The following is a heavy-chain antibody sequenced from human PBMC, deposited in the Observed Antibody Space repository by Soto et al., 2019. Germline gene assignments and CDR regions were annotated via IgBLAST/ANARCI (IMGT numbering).Heavy chain of an antibody. CDR2: IYYSVST. J-gene: IGHJ4*02. Sequence: SETLSLTCTVSGGSVSSGSYYCSWIRQSPGKGLEWIGYIYYSVSTNYNPSLNSRVTISVDTSKNQFSLKLTYVTAADTAVYYCARDVMLMGRYFDYWGQGTLVTVSS. CDR1: GGSVSSGSYY. D-gene: IGHD3-10*02. CDR3: ARDVMLMGRYFDY. V-gene: IGHV4-61*01.